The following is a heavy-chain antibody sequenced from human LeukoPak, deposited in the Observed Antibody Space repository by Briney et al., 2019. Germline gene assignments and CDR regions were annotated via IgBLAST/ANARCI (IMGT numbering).Heavy chain of an antibody. J-gene: IGHJ4*02. CDR2: IYHSGST. CDR3: ATGLEAGATQAPFDY. CDR1: GFSISSDHY. Sequence: PSETLSLTCAVSGFSISSDHYWGWIRQPPGQGLEWIGSIYHSGSTYYNPSLKSRVTVSLDTSNNQFSLKLSSVTATDTAVYYCATGLEAGATQAPFDYWGQGTLVTVSS. D-gene: IGHD1-26*01. V-gene: IGHV4-38-2*01.